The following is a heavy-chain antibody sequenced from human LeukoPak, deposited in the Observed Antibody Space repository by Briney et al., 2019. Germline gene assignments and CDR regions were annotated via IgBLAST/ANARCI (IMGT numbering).Heavy chain of an antibody. CDR3: ARGLVVVPAAPFDY. D-gene: IGHD2-2*01. CDR1: GGSISSSNW. V-gene: IGHV4-4*02. J-gene: IGHJ4*02. Sequence: KASGTLSLTCAVSGGSISSSNWWSWVRQPPGKGLEWIGEIYHSGSTNYNPSLKSRVTISVDKSKNQFSLKLSSVTAADTAVYYCARGLVVVPAAPFDYWGQGTLVTVSS. CDR2: IYHSGST.